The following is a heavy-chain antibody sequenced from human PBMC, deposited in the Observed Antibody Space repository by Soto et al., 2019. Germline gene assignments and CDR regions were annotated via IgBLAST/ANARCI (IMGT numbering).Heavy chain of an antibody. Sequence: GESLKISCTGSGYSFSTYWIAWVRQMPGKGLEWMGIIYPGDSDTRYSPSFQGHVTISADKSISTAYLQWSSLKASDTAMYYCARGVRFLEWYKNYYYYGMDVWGQGTTVTVSS. D-gene: IGHD3-3*01. V-gene: IGHV5-51*01. J-gene: IGHJ6*02. CDR2: IYPGDSDT. CDR1: GYSFSTYW. CDR3: ARGVRFLEWYKNYYYYGMDV.